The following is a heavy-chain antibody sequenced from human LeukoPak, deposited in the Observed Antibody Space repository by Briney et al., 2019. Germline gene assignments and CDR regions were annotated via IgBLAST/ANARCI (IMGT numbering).Heavy chain of an antibody. V-gene: IGHV3-23*01. Sequence: GGSLRLSCEGSGFTFNLYAMMWVRQAPGKGLVWVSAVGGSGGVTQYADSVKGRFTISRDNSRNTLFLQMNSLRAEDTAVHFCARDPNGDYIGAFEFWGQGAMVTVSS. CDR2: VGGSGGVT. D-gene: IGHD4-17*01. CDR3: ARDPNGDYIGAFEF. CDR1: GFTFNLYA. J-gene: IGHJ3*01.